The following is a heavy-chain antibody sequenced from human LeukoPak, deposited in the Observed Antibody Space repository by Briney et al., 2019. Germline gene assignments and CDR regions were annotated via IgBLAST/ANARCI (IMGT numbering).Heavy chain of an antibody. CDR1: GYTFPGYY. CDR2: INPNSGGT. Sequence: AASAKVSCKASGYTFPGYYMHWVRQAPGQGLEWMGWINPNSGGTNYAQKFQGRVTMTRDTSISTAYMELGRLRSDDTAVYYCAREHSSSSGKVFDYWGQGTLVTVSS. J-gene: IGHJ4*02. V-gene: IGHV1-2*02. D-gene: IGHD6-6*01. CDR3: AREHSSSSGKVFDY.